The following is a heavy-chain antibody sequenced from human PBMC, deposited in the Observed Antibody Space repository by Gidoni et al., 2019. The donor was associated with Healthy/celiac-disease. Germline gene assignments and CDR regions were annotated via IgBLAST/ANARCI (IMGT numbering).Heavy chain of an antibody. D-gene: IGHD6-13*01. V-gene: IGHV1-69*09. J-gene: IGHJ3*01. CDR3: ARVAAASG. Sequence: QVQLVQSGAEVKKPGSSVKVSCKASGGTFSSHANSWVPPAPGQGLEWMGRIIPILGIANYAQKFQGRVTITADKSTSTAYMELSSLRSEDTAVYYCARVAAASGWGQGTMVTVSS. CDR2: IIPILGIA. CDR1: GGTFSSHA.